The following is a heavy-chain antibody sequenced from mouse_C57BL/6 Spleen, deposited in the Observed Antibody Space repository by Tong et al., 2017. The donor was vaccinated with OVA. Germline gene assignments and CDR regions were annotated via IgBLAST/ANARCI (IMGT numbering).Heavy chain of an antibody. D-gene: IGHD2-14*01. J-gene: IGHJ4*01. CDR1: GFSLTSYG. Sequence: VQLQEPGPGLVAPSQSLSITCTVSGFSLTSYGVDWVRQPPGKGLEWLGVIWGGGSTNYNSALMSRLSINKDNTKNQDYLKMNRQQTDDTVMYDCAKRLLCVRQYAMDYWGQGTSVTVSS. CDR3: AKRLLCVRQYAMDY. V-gene: IGHV2-9*01. CDR2: IWGGGST.